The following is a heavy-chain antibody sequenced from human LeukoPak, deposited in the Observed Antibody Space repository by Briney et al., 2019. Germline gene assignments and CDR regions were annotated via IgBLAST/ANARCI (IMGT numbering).Heavy chain of an antibody. J-gene: IGHJ6*02. CDR1: GFTFSSYW. Sequence: GGSLRLSCAASGFTFSSYWMHWVRQAPGKGLVWVSRINSDGSSTSYADSVKGRFTISRDNAKNSLYLQMNSLRAEDTAVYYCARLPGTQSYYFYYGMDVWGQGTTVTVSS. CDR3: ARLPGTQSYYFYYGMDV. V-gene: IGHV3-74*01. D-gene: IGHD1-7*01. CDR2: INSDGSST.